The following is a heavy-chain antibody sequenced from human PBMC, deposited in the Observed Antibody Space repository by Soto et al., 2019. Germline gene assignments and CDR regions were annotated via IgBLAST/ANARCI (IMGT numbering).Heavy chain of an antibody. D-gene: IGHD2-21*01. Sequence: QEQLVQSGAEVKKPGASVKVSCKASGYSFNAYYMHWVRQAPGQGLEWMGWINPDSGDTNFAAKFQGRVTMTRDSSINTAYMELSRLRSDDTAVYYCARGDFYKSAPSQSWGQGSLVTVSS. CDR2: INPDSGDT. CDR3: ARGDFYKSAPSQS. CDR1: GYSFNAYY. J-gene: IGHJ5*02. V-gene: IGHV1-2*02.